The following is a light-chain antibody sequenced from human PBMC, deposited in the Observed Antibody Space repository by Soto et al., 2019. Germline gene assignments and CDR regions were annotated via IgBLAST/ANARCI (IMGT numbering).Light chain of an antibody. J-gene: IGKJ5*01. V-gene: IGKV3-20*01. Sequence: LKPSPGTLSLSQGERATLSRKPIQNVSSTYLAWYQQKPGQAPRPLIYGASSSAPGIPDRFSGSGSGTDFTPTFRRRVPDDFAAYYCPLYGRSLPISFGLGT. CDR1: QNVSSTY. CDR2: GAS. CDR3: PLYGRSLPIS.